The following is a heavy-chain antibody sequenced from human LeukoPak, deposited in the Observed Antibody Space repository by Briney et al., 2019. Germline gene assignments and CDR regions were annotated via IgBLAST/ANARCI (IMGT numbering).Heavy chain of an antibody. CDR1: GGSISSSNYY. CDR2: IYYSGST. J-gene: IGHJ4*02. CDR3: ARPTRGPGYYFDY. V-gene: IGHV4-39*01. Sequence: SETLSLTCTVSGGSISSSNYYWGGIRQPPGKGLEWVGSIYYSGSTYYNPSLKSRVTISVDTSKNQFSLKLSSVTAADTAVYYCARPTRGPGYYFDYWGQGTLVTVSS. D-gene: IGHD6-13*01.